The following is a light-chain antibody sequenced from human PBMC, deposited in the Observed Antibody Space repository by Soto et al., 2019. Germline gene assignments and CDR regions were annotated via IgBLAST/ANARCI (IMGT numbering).Light chain of an antibody. V-gene: IGLV1-40*01. Sequence: QSVLTQPPSVSGAPGQMVTISCTGSSSDIGAGYDVHWYQQLPGTAPKLLIYGNSNRPSGVPDRFSGSKSGTSASLAITGLQAEDEAHYYCQSFDSSLRGVFGIGTKVTVL. CDR2: GNS. J-gene: IGLJ1*01. CDR3: QSFDSSLRGV. CDR1: SSDIGAGYD.